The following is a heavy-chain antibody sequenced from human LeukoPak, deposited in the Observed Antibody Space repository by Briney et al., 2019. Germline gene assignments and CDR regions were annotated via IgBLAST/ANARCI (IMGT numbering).Heavy chain of an antibody. CDR3: ATARSFWSGYYGYNWLDP. CDR2: FDPEDGET. Sequence: GASVKVSCKVSGYTLTELSMHWVRQAPGKGLEWMGGFDPEDGETIYAQKFQGRVTMTEDTSTDTAYMELSSLRSEDTAVYYCATARSFWSGYYGYNWLDPWGQGTLVTVSS. CDR1: GYTLTELS. V-gene: IGHV1-24*01. J-gene: IGHJ5*02. D-gene: IGHD3-3*01.